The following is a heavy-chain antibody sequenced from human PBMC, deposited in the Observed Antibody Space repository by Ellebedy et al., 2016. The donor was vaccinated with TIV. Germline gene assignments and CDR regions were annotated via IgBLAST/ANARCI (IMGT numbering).Heavy chain of an antibody. CDR1: EFTLSKFG. J-gene: IGHJ6*02. V-gene: IGHV3-33*01. CDR2: ILADGSNE. CDR3: AGGQDYGMDV. Sequence: GESLKIPXAAPEFTLSKFGMHWVRQASGKGLEWVAFILADGSNEYYADSAKGRITVSRDKSKNTLYLEMNSLRAEDAAVYYCAGGQDYGMDVWGQGTTVTVSS.